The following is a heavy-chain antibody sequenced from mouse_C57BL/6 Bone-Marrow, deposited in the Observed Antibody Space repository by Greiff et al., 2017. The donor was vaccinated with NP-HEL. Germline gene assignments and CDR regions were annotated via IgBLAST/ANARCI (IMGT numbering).Heavy chain of an antibody. D-gene: IGHD1-1*01. CDR2: ISDGGSYT. V-gene: IGHV5-4*03. J-gene: IGHJ4*01. CDR1: GFTFSSYA. Sequence: DVMLVESGGGLVKPGGSLKLSCAASGFTFSSYAMSWVRQTPEKRLEWVATISDGGSYTYYPDNVKGRFTISRDNAKNNLYLQMSHLKSEDTAMYYCANYYGSSSYYYAMDYWGQGTSVTVSS. CDR3: ANYYGSSSYYYAMDY.